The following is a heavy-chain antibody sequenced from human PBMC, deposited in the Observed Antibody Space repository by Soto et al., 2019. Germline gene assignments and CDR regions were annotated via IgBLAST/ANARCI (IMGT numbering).Heavy chain of an antibody. CDR2: ISGSGGST. CDR1: GFTFSSYA. Sequence: PGGSLRLSCAASGFTFSSYAMSWVRQAPGKGLEWVSAISGSGGSTYYAEYVKGRFTISRDNSKNTLYLQMNSLRAEDTAVYYCSKGLVEYSSSWYSPDYYGMDVWCQGTTVTVSS. J-gene: IGHJ6*02. V-gene: IGHV3-23*01. CDR3: SKGLVEYSSSWYSPDYYGMDV. D-gene: IGHD6-13*01.